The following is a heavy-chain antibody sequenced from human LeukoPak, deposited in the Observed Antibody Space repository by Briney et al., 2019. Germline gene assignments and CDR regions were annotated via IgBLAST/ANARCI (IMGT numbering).Heavy chain of an antibody. CDR1: GGSISSYY. Sequence: SETLSLTCTVSGGSISSYYWSWIRQPPGKGLEWIGYIYYSGSTNYNPSLKSRVTISVDTSKNQFSLKLSSVTAADTAVYYCASGVPAAMYWIGCFAPWGQGTLFTVSS. D-gene: IGHD2-2*01. CDR3: ASGVPAAMYWIGCFAP. J-gene: IGHJ5*02. CDR2: IYYSGST. V-gene: IGHV4-59*01.